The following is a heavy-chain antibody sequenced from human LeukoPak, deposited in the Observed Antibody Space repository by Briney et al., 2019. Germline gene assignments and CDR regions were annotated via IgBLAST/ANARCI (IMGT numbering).Heavy chain of an antibody. J-gene: IGHJ4*02. CDR2: ISSSSSHI. CDR1: GFTFSSYS. CDR3: AKAPDYYDSSGFDY. V-gene: IGHV3-21*01. D-gene: IGHD3-22*01. Sequence: GGSLRLSCAASGFTFSSYSMNWVRQAPGKGLEWVSSISSSSSHIYYADSVEGRFTISRDNAKNSLYLQMNSLRAEDTAVYYCAKAPDYYDSSGFDYWGQGTLVTVSS.